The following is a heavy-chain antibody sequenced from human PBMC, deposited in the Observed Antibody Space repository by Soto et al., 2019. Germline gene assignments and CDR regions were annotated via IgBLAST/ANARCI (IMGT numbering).Heavy chain of an antibody. V-gene: IGHV4-31*03. D-gene: IGHD3-22*01. CDR3: ARDPGYDSSGYSDWYYFDY. CDR1: GGSISSGGYY. J-gene: IGHJ4*02. CDR2: IYYSGST. Sequence: PSETLSLTCTVSGGSISSGGYYWSWIRQHPGKGLEWIGYIYYSGSTYYNPSLKSRVTISVDTSKNQFSLKLSSVTAADTAVYYCARDPGYDSSGYSDWYYFDYWGQGTLVTVSS.